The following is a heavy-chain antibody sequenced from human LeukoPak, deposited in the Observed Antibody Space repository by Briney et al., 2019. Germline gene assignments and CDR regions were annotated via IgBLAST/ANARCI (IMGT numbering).Heavy chain of an antibody. CDR3: ARRADIVVVPAAHRDYYYYYYMDV. J-gene: IGHJ6*03. Sequence: TGGSLRLSCAASGFTFSDYYMSWIRQAPGKGLDWVSYISSSGSTIYYADSVKGRFTISRDNAKNSLYLQMNSLRAEDTAVYYCARRADIVVVPAAHRDYYYYYYMDVWGKGTTVTVSS. CDR1: GFTFSDYY. CDR2: ISSSGSTI. D-gene: IGHD2-2*01. V-gene: IGHV3-11*04.